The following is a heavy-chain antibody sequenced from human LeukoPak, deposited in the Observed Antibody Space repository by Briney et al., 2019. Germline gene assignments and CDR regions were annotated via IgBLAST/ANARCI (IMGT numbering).Heavy chain of an antibody. CDR1: GFTFSSYW. J-gene: IGHJ4*02. Sequence: GGSLRLSCAVSGFTFSSYWMHWVRQAPGKGLVWVSRINNDGRSTNYADSVKGRFTISRANAKNTLYLQMNSQRAEDTAVYYCARRGGAAALDYWGQGTLVTVSS. CDR3: ARRGGAAALDY. D-gene: IGHD3-10*01. V-gene: IGHV3-74*01. CDR2: INNDGRST.